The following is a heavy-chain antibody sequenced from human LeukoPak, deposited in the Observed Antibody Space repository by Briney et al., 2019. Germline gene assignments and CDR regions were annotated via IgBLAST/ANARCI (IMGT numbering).Heavy chain of an antibody. J-gene: IGHJ4*02. CDR2: ISSSGSTI. CDR1: GFTFSSYE. CDR3: AGGDQPWLGYFDY. V-gene: IGHV3-48*03. Sequence: GGSLRLSCAASGFTFSSYEMNWVRQAPGKGLEWVSYISSSGSTIYYADSVKGRFTISRDNAKNSLYLQMNSLRAEDTAVYYCAGGDQPWLGYFDYWGQGTLVTVSS. D-gene: IGHD5-18*01.